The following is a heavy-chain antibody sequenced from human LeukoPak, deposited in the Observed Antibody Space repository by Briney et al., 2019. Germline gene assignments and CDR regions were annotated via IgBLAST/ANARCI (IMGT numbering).Heavy chain of an antibody. V-gene: IGHV4-39*07. CDR1: GGSISSSSYY. CDR3: ARQDFWSGRSL. J-gene: IGHJ4*02. CDR2: IYTSGST. Sequence: SENLSLTCTVSGGSISSSSYYWGWIRQPPGKGLEWIGRIYTSGSTNYNPSLKSRVTMSVDTSKNQFSLKLSSVTAADTAVYYCARQDFWSGRSLWGQGTLVTVSS. D-gene: IGHD3-3*01.